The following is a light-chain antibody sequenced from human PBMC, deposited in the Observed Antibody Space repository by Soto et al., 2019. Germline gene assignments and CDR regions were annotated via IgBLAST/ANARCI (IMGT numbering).Light chain of an antibody. CDR1: QSVNTW. V-gene: IGKV1-5*01. Sequence: DIQMTQSPSTLSASVGARVTITCRASQSVNTWLAWYQQKPGKAPVLLIYDAYSLKSGVQSRFSGSGSGTEFNLTITSLQPDEFAIYYCKHYHGYPFTFGPGTKVDI. J-gene: IGKJ3*01. CDR2: DAY. CDR3: KHYHGYPFT.